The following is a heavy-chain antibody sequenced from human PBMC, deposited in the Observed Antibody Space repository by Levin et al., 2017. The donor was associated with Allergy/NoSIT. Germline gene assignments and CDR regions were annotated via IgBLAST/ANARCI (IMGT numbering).Heavy chain of an antibody. J-gene: IGHJ4*02. Sequence: GESLKISCAASGFTFSSYAMSWVRQAPGKGLEWVSAISGSGGSTYYADSVKGRFTISRDNSKNTLYLQMNSLRAEDTAVYYCAKGEYYGSGSENYPNWGQGTLVTVSS. CDR2: ISGSGGST. V-gene: IGHV3-23*01. CDR3: AKGEYYGSGSENYPN. CDR1: GFTFSSYA. D-gene: IGHD3-10*01.